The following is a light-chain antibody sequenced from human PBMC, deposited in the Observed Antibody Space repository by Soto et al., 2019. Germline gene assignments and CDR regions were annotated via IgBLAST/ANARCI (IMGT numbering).Light chain of an antibody. V-gene: IGKV1-9*01. CDR2: TAS. CDR1: QGLSDN. Sequence: DIQLTQSPSLLSASVGDRVTITCRASQGLSDNLAWYQQEPGKAPKLLIYTASTLQSGVPSRFSGSASGTEFTLTISSLQPEDFATYYCQHFYGDHLFFSFGPGTKLDIK. CDR3: QHFYGDHLFFS. J-gene: IGKJ3*01.